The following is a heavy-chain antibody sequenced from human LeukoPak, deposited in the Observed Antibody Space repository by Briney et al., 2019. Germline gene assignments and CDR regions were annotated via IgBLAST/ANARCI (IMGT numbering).Heavy chain of an antibody. CDR3: ARSSYYYGADAYDI. Sequence: SETLSLTCTVSGGSISSSSYYWGWIRQAPGKGLEWIGSIYYSGSTYYNPSLKSRVTISVDTSKNQFSLKLSSVTAADTAVYYCARSSYYYGADAYDIWGQGTMVTVSS. CDR2: IYYSGST. D-gene: IGHD3-10*01. V-gene: IGHV4-39*07. J-gene: IGHJ3*02. CDR1: GGSISSSSYY.